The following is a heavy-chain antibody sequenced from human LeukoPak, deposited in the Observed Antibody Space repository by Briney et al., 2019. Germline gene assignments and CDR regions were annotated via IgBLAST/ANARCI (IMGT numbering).Heavy chain of an antibody. V-gene: IGHV4-59*12. Sequence: SETLSLTCTVSGGSISSYYWSWIRQPPGKGLEWIGYIYYSGSTYYNPSLKSRVTISVDTSKNQFSLKLSSVTAADTAVYYCARELDYGDDADYWGQGTLVTVSS. CDR1: GGSISSYY. J-gene: IGHJ4*02. D-gene: IGHD4-17*01. CDR3: ARELDYGDDADY. CDR2: IYYSGST.